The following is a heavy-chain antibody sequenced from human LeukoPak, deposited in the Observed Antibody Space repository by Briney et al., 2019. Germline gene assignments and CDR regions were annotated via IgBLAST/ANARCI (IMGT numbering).Heavy chain of an antibody. V-gene: IGHV3-48*01. D-gene: IGHD3-22*01. CDR1: GFTFSSYA. J-gene: IGHJ3*02. CDR2: IGPSGSNI. Sequence: GGSLRLSCAASGFTFSSYAMNWVRQAPGKGLEWVSYIGPSGSNIYYADSVKGRFTISRDNAKDSLYLQMNSLRAEDTAVYYCASPLYTYYYDSSGYYGNDAFDIWGQGTMVTVSS. CDR3: ASPLYTYYYDSSGYYGNDAFDI.